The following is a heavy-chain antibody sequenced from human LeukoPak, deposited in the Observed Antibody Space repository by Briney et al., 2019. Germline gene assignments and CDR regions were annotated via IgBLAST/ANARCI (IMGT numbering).Heavy chain of an antibody. Sequence: GSLRLSCAASGFTFSSYSMNWVRQAPGKGLEWVSSISSSSSYIYYADSVKGRFTISRDNAKNSLYLQMNSLRAEDTAVYYCGGVWGIYYGGGYWGQGTLVTVSS. CDR1: GFTFSSYS. CDR3: GGVWGIYYGGGY. V-gene: IGHV3-21*01. D-gene: IGHD3-16*01. J-gene: IGHJ4*02. CDR2: ISSSSSYI.